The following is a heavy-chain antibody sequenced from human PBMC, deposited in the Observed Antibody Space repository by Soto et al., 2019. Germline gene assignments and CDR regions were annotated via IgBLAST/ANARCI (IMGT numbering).Heavy chain of an antibody. J-gene: IGHJ6*02. V-gene: IGHV4-34*01. CDR3: ARGQGRITIFGVVNPWYYYGMNV. CDR2: INHSGST. D-gene: IGHD3-3*01. Sequence: SETLSLTCAVYGGSFSGYYWSWIRQPPGKGLEWIGEINHSGSTNYNPSLKSRVTISVDTSKNQFSLKLSSVTAADRAVYYCARGQGRITIFGVVNPWYYYGMNVWGQGTTVTVSS. CDR1: GGSFSGYY.